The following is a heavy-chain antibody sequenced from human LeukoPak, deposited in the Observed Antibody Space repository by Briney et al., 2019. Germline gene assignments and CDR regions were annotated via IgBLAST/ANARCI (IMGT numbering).Heavy chain of an antibody. D-gene: IGHD3-22*01. CDR2: INPNSGGT. CDR3: ARDYYDSSGYLH. V-gene: IGHV1-2*02. Sequence: ASVKVSCKASGYTFTSYAMNWVRQAPGQGLEWMGWINPNSGGTNYAQKFQGRVTMTRDTSISTAYMELSRLRSDDTAVYYCARDYYDSSGYLHWGQGTLVTVSS. J-gene: IGHJ4*02. CDR1: GYTFTSYA.